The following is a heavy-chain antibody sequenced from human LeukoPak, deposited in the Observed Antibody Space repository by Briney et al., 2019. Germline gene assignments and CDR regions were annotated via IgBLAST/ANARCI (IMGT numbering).Heavy chain of an antibody. V-gene: IGHV3-21*01. D-gene: IGHD5-18*01. J-gene: IGHJ6*02. CDR2: ISSSSSYI. CDR1: GFTVSSYS. CDR3: ARDSDSDTAMVHYYYGMDV. Sequence: GGSLRLSCAASGFTVSSYSMNWVRQAPGKGLEWVSSISSSSSYIYYADSVKGRFTISRDNAKNSLYLQMNSLRAEDTAVYYCARDSDSDTAMVHYYYGMDVWGQGTTVTVSS.